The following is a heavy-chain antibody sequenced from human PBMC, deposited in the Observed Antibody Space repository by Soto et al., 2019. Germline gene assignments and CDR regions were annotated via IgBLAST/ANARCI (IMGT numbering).Heavy chain of an antibody. CDR1: GCIFTTYG. D-gene: IGHD2-2*01. CDR3: AREYCSSSSCYGVDY. J-gene: IGHJ4*02. CDR2: ISTSNGNT. Sequence: ASVKVSCKASGCIFTTYGISWVRQAPGQGLEWMGWISTSNGNTKYAQKVEGRVTMTTDTSTSIAYMELRSLRSDDTAVYYCAREYCSSSSCYGVDYWGQGILVTVSS. V-gene: IGHV1-18*01.